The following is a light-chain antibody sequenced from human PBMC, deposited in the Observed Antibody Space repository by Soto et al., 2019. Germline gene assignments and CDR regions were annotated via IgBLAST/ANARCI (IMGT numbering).Light chain of an antibody. Sequence: EIVLTQSPATLSLTPGERATLSCTASRSVGNSLAWYQQKPGQAPGLIIYEVSTRATGIPARFSGSGPGTDFTLTISSLVSEAFAIYYCHQHSDWPLTFGAGTRVEIK. CDR3: HQHSDWPLT. J-gene: IGKJ4*01. CDR1: RSVGNS. CDR2: EVS. V-gene: IGKV3-11*01.